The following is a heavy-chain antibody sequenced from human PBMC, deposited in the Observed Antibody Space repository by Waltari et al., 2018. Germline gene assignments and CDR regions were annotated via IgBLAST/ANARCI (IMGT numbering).Heavy chain of an antibody. CDR2: IKQDGTQQ. V-gene: IGHV3-7*01. CDR3: ARALPGEITVYDY. J-gene: IGHJ4*02. Sequence: EVQLVESGGGLVQPGGSWRLSGVASGFTFGSLWMSWVRQAPEKGLEWVADIKQDGTQQYYVDSVKGRFTVSRDNHKNSLFLQMNSLRAEDTAVYYCARALPGEITVYDYWAQGALVTVSS. D-gene: IGHD3-10*01. CDR1: GFTFGSLW.